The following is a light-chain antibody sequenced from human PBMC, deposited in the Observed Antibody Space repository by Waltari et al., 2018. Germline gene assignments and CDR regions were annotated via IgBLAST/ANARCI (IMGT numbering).Light chain of an antibody. CDR3: QQLNSYPIT. J-gene: IGKJ5*01. CDR1: QDISSH. V-gene: IGKV1-9*01. Sequence: VGDRVTITCRASQDISSHLAWYQKNPGKAPKLLVYGASTLGSGVPSGFSGGGSGTEFTLTISSLQPEDFATYYCQQLNSYPITFGQGTRLEIK. CDR2: GAS.